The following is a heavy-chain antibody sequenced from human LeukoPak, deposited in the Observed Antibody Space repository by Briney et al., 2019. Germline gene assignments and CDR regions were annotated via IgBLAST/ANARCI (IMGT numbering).Heavy chain of an antibody. J-gene: IGHJ2*01. CDR2: IYYSGST. D-gene: IGHD3/OR15-3a*01. V-gene: IGHV4-39*01. CDR1: GGSISSSSYY. CDR3: ARRVLRTDWYFDL. Sequence: SETLSLNCTVSGGSISSSSYYWGWIRQPPGKGLEWIGSIYYSGSTYYNPSLKSRVTISVDTSKNQFSLKLSSVTAADTAVYYCARRVLRTDWYFDLWGRGTLVTVSS.